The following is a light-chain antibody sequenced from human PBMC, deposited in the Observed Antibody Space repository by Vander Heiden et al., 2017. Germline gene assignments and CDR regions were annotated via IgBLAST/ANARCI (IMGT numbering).Light chain of an antibody. J-gene: IGLJ2*01. V-gene: IGLV3-1*01. Sequence: SYELTQPPSVSVSPGQTASITCSGDKLGDKYACWYQQKPGQSPVLVIYQDSKRAAGIPERFSGYNAGNTATMTISGNQAMDEDDYYCQEWDSSTVVFGGGTKLTVL. CDR1: KLGDKY. CDR3: QEWDSSTVV. CDR2: QDS.